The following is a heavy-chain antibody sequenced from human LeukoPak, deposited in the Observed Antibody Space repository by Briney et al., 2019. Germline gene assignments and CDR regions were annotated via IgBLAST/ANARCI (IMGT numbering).Heavy chain of an antibody. CDR1: GDRVSSNSAA. CDR2: TYYRSKWYN. CDR3: ARGASYYFDY. Sequence: WQPLSLPFAISGDRVSSNSAAWNWIGPSPSRGLEWLGRTYYRSKWYNDSAVSVKSRITINPHTSKNHFSLQLNSVTPEDTAVYYCARGASYYFDYWGQGTLVTVSS. V-gene: IGHV6-1*01. D-gene: IGHD1-26*01. J-gene: IGHJ4*02.